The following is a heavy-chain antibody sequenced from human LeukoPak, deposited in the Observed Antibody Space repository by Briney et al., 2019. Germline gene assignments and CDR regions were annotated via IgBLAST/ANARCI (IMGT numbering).Heavy chain of an antibody. CDR3: VREGCDSSGYYLDS. CDR1: GGSISGYY. V-gene: IGHV4-59*01. Sequence: PSETLSLTCTVSGGSISGYYWSWFRQPPGKGLEWFGWIHNSGSTENNPSLKSRVTMSVDTSKNQISLRLYSVTAADTAVYYCVREGCDSSGYYLDSWGQGTLVTVSS. J-gene: IGHJ4*02. CDR2: IHNSGST. D-gene: IGHD3-22*01.